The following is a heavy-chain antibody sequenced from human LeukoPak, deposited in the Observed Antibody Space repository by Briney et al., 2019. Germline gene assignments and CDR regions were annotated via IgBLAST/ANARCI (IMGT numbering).Heavy chain of an antibody. D-gene: IGHD6-19*01. CDR1: GFTFSSYW. J-gene: IGHJ4*02. Sequence: PGGSLRLSCAASGFTFSSYWMSWVRQAPGKGLEWVANIKQDGSEKYYVDSVKGRFTISRDNAKNSLYLQMNSLRAEGTAVYYCARGRRAVNGKYYYFDYWGQGTLVTVSS. CDR2: IKQDGSEK. V-gene: IGHV3-7*01. CDR3: ARGRRAVNGKYYYFDY.